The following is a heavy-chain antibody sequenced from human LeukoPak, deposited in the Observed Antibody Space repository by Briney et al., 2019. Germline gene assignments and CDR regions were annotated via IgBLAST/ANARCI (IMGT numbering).Heavy chain of an antibody. CDR3: ATVGYSGYVYYFDY. Sequence: ASVKVSCKVSGYTLTELSVHWVRQAPGKGLEWMGGFDPEDGETIYAQKFQGRVTMTEDTSTDTAYMELSSLRSEDTAVYYCATVGYSGYVYYFDYWGQGTLVTVSS. CDR1: GYTLTELS. D-gene: IGHD5-12*01. CDR2: FDPEDGET. V-gene: IGHV1-24*01. J-gene: IGHJ4*02.